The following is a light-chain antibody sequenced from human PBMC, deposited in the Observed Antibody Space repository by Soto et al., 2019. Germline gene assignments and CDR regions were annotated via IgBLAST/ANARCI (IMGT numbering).Light chain of an antibody. CDR3: QQYGSSPGT. CDR2: GAS. V-gene: IGKV3-20*01. CDR1: QSVCSSY. J-gene: IGKJ1*01. Sequence: EIVLTQSPGTLSLSPGERATISCRASQSVCSSYLAWYQQKHGQAPRLLIYGASRRATGIPDMFSRSGAGTDFTRTISRLEPEDFAVYYCQQYGSSPGTFGQGTKVDTK.